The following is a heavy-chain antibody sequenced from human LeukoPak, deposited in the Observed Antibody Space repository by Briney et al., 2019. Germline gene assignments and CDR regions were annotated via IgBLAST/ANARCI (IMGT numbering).Heavy chain of an antibody. CDR2: INHRGST. J-gene: IGHJ5*02. Sequence: PSETLSLTCAVYGGSFSGYYWSWIRQPPGKGLEWIGEINHRGSTNYNPSLKSRVTISVDTSKNQFSLKLSSVTAADTAVYYCARRPSFGYSSSWYINWFDPWGQGTLVTVSS. D-gene: IGHD6-13*01. CDR3: ARRPSFGYSSSWYINWFDP. CDR1: GGSFSGYY. V-gene: IGHV4-34*01.